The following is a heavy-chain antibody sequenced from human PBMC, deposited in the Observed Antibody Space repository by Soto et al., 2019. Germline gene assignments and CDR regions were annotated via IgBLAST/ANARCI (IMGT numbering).Heavy chain of an antibody. CDR2: IWYDGSNK. D-gene: IGHD6-13*01. CDR3: ARIGYSSSWHDAFDI. Sequence: QVQLVESGGGVVQPGRSLRLSCAASGFTFSSYGMHWVRQAPGKGLEWVAVIWYDGSNKYYADSVKGRFTISRDNSKNTLYLQMNSLSAEDTAVYYCARIGYSSSWHDAFDIWGQGTMVTVSS. CDR1: GFTFSSYG. J-gene: IGHJ3*02. V-gene: IGHV3-33*01.